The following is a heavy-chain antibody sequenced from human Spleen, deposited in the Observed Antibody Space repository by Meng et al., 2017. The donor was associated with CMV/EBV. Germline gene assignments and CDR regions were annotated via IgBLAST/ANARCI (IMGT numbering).Heavy chain of an antibody. CDR2: ITSVGTTI. CDR1: GFTFSYYE. Sequence: GGSLRLSCAASGFTFSYYEMNWVRQAPGKGLEWLSYITSVGTTIYYAESVRGRFSISRDNAKNSLYLQMNSLRVEDTAVYYCARIWSGYPDAFDIWGQGTMVTVSS. J-gene: IGHJ3*02. D-gene: IGHD3-3*01. CDR3: ARIWSGYPDAFDI. V-gene: IGHV3-48*03.